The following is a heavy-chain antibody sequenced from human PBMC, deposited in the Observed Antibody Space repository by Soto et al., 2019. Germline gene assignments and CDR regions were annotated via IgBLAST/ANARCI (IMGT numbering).Heavy chain of an antibody. CDR2: IGGRGNSA. J-gene: IGHJ3*01. CDR1: GFIFTNYA. V-gene: IGHV3-23*01. CDR3: VREGRGSFDF. Sequence: GGSLRLSCAASGFIFTNYAMNWVRQAPGRGLEWVSVIGGRGNSAYYADSVQGRFTISRDNSKNTLSLQMSSLTADDTAIYYCVREGRGSFDFWGRGTMVTVSS. D-gene: IGHD5-12*01.